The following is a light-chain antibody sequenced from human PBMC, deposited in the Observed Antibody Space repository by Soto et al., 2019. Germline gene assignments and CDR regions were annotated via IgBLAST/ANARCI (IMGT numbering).Light chain of an antibody. Sequence: QSVLTQPASVSGSPGQSIAISCTGVRTDVADGYDYVSWYQQHPGQAPQLIIYDVSNRPSGVSDRFSGSKSGNTASLTISGLQAEDEAEYYCTSYTSSTPFYVFGXGTKVTVL. CDR3: TSYTSSTPFYV. CDR1: RTDVADGYDY. CDR2: DVS. J-gene: IGLJ1*01. V-gene: IGLV2-14*03.